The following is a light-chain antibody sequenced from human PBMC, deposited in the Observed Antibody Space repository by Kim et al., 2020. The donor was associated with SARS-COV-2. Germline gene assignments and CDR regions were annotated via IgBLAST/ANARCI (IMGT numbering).Light chain of an antibody. V-gene: IGKV1-16*02. CDR1: QGISNS. CDR3: QQYNTYPYT. CDR2: AAS. J-gene: IGKJ2*01. Sequence: SASGGERVSITSRARQGISNSLAWFQQNPGRAPKSLIFAASILKSGVSSKLSGSGSGTDFSLTISSLPPEDFATYYCQQYNTYPYTCGRGKKLEL.